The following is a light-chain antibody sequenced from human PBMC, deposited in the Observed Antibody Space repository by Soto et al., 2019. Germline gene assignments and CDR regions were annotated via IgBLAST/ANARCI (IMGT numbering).Light chain of an antibody. CDR2: RAS. CDR3: QQYYSTPGT. J-gene: IGKJ1*01. V-gene: IGKV4-1*01. Sequence: DIVMTQSPDSLAVSLGERATINCKSSQSVLYSSNNKNYLAWYQQKPGQPPKLLIYRASTRESAAPDRFSGSGSGTDFTLTISSLQAEDVAVYYCQQYYSTPGTFGQGTKVEIK. CDR1: QSVLYSSNNKNY.